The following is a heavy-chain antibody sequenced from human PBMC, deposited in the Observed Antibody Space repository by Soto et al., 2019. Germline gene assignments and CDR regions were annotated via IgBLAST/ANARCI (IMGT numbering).Heavy chain of an antibody. J-gene: IGHJ6*02. CDR1: GGSISSYY. Sequence: SETLSLTCTVSGGSISSYYWSWIRQPPGKGLEWIGYIYYSGSTNYNPSLKSRVTISVDTSKNQFSLKLSSVTAADTAVYYCARNRLFYGEYDHYGMDVWGQGTTVTVSS. V-gene: IGHV4-59*01. CDR3: ARNRLFYGEYDHYGMDV. CDR2: IYYSGST. D-gene: IGHD4-17*01.